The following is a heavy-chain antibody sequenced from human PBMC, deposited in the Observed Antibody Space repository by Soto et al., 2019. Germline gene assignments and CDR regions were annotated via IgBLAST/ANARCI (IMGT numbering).Heavy chain of an antibody. CDR1: GFTFSDYA. Sequence: GGSLRLSCAAAGFTFSDYAMNWVRQAPGKGLEWASAISGSGANTYYADSVKGRFTISRDNSKNMLYLQMNSLRDEDTAVYYCANGRFLEWLLPDNWFDPWGQGTLVTVSS. J-gene: IGHJ5*02. D-gene: IGHD3-3*01. V-gene: IGHV3-23*01. CDR3: ANGRFLEWLLPDNWFDP. CDR2: ISGSGANT.